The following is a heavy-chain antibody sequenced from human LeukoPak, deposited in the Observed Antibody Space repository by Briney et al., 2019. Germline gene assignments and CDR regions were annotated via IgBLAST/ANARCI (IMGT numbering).Heavy chain of an antibody. V-gene: IGHV3-21*06. J-gene: IGHJ4*02. CDR1: GFIFSSYS. D-gene: IGHD4-17*01. Sequence: PGGSLRLSCSASGFIFSSYSMNWVRQAPGKGLEWGSSISSYSNYVYYADSLKGRFTISRDNAKNSLYLQMNSLRAEDTAVYYCARSRTTVTKDALDYWGQGTLVTVSS. CDR2: ISSYSNYV. CDR3: ARSRTTVTKDALDY.